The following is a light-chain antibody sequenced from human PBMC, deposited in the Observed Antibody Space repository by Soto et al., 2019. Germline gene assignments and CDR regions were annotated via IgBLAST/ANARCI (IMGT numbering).Light chain of an antibody. CDR1: SSNIGSNY. CDR2: RNN. Sequence: QSVLTQPPSASGTPGQRVTISCSGSSSNIGSNYVYWYQQLPGTAPKLLIYRNNQRPSGVPDRFSGSKSGTSASLAISGLRPEDEADYYCAAWDDSLSAHNYVFGTGTQLTVL. V-gene: IGLV1-47*01. J-gene: IGLJ1*01. CDR3: AAWDDSLSAHNYV.